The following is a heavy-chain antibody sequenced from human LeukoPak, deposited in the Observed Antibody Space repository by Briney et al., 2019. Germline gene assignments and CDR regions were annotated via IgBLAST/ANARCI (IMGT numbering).Heavy chain of an antibody. CDR1: GFTFDDYA. CDR2: ISCNSGSK. D-gene: IGHD6-13*01. J-gene: IGHJ3*02. CDR3: PKAMPFDAPDAAIAAAGTPANAFDI. Sequence: GGSLRLSCAASGFTFDDYAMHWVRQAPGKGLEWVSGISCNSGSKGYADSVKGRFTISRDNAKNSLYLQMNSLRAEDTALYYCPKAMPFDAPDAAIAAAGTPANAFDIWGQGTMVTVSS. V-gene: IGHV3-9*01.